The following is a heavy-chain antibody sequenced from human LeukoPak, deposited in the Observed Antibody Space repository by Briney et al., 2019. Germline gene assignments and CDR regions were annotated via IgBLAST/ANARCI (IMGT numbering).Heavy chain of an antibody. D-gene: IGHD6-25*01. V-gene: IGHV3-7*01. Sequence: GGSLRLSCIASGFTFSRRWMSWVRQAPRKGLEWVASIKQDASYIEYVDSVKGRFTISRDNAKNSVHLQMNSLRGDDTAMYCCVTWRAAQSEFEHWGWGTLVTVSS. CDR3: VTWRAAQSEFEH. CDR2: IKQDASYI. CDR1: GFTFSRRW. J-gene: IGHJ4*02.